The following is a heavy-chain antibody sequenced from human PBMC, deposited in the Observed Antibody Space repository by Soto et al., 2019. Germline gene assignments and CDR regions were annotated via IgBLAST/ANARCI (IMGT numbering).Heavy chain of an antibody. J-gene: IGHJ6*02. CDR2: ISAAGDP. CDR1: GFTFRNYD. V-gene: IGHV3-13*05. Sequence: EVQLVESGGGLVQPGGSLRLSCEASGFTFRNYDMHWVRQGTGKGLEWVSGISAAGDPDYADSVEARFTISREKAQSSLLLPMKRLRGGDTAVYYCARTDRDFYGLDVWGQGTTVIVSS. CDR3: ARTDRDFYGLDV.